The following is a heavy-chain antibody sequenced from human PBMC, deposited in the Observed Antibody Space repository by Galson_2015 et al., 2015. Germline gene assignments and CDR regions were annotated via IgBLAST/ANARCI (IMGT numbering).Heavy chain of an antibody. J-gene: IGHJ4*02. CDR2: IYYSGST. V-gene: IGHV4-59*01. CDR3: ALTRTDDYGDYYDY. CDR1: GGSISSYY. D-gene: IGHD4-17*01. Sequence: SETLSLTCTVSGGSISSYYWSWIRQPPGKGLEWIGYIYYSGSTNYNPSLKSRVTISVDTSKNQFSLKLSSVTAADTAVYYCALTRTDDYGDYYDYWGQGTLVTVSS.